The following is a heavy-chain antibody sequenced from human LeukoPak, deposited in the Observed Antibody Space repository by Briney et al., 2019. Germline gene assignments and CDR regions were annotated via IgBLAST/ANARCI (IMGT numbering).Heavy chain of an antibody. CDR1: GYTFTGYY. J-gene: IGHJ4*02. V-gene: IGHV1-2*02. CDR2: INPNSGGT. CDR3: AKYSGYDQFDY. Sequence: ASVKVSCKASGYTFTGYYIHWVRQAPGQGLEWMGWINPNSGGTNYAQKFQDTVTITRDTSISTAYMELSRLRSDDTAVYYCAKYSGYDQFDYWGQGTLVTVSS. D-gene: IGHD5-12*01.